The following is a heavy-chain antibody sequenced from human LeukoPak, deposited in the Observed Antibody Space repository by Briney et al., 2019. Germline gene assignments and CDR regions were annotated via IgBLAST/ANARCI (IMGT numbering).Heavy chain of an antibody. D-gene: IGHD3-22*01. CDR3: ARDPPNYYDSSGYSNVSDY. J-gene: IGHJ4*02. Sequence: GASVKVSCKASGYTFTSYAMHWVRQAPGQRLEWMGWINAGNGNTKYSQKFQGRVTITRDTSTSTAYMELRSLRSDDTAVYYCARDPPNYYDSSGYSNVSDYWGQGTLVTVSS. CDR1: GYTFTSYA. V-gene: IGHV1-3*01. CDR2: INAGNGNT.